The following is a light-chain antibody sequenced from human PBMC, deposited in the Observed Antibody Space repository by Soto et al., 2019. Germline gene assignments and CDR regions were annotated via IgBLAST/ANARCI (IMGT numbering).Light chain of an antibody. Sequence: EIVLTHSPATLSWSPGERATLSCRASQSVSSYLAWYQQKPGQAPRLLIYDASNRATGIPARFSGSASGTDFTLTISSLEPEDFAVYYCQQRSNWPSVTFGQGTRLE. CDR2: DAS. CDR3: QQRSNWPSVT. V-gene: IGKV3-11*01. CDR1: QSVSSY. J-gene: IGKJ5*01.